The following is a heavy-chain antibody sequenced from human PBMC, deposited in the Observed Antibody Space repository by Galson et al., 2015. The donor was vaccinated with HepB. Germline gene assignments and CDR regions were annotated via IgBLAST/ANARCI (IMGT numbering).Heavy chain of an antibody. CDR1: GLSHSSSGVG. Sequence: PALVKLTQTLTLTCTFSGLSHSSSGVGVGWIRQPPGKALEWLALIYWDDDKRYSPALKSRLTVTKDTSKNQVVLTMTNIDPVDTATYFCSHHRGGGYNYWGQGTLVTVSS. D-gene: IGHD3-22*01. CDR3: SHHRGGGYNY. CDR2: IYWDDDK. J-gene: IGHJ4*02. V-gene: IGHV2-5*02.